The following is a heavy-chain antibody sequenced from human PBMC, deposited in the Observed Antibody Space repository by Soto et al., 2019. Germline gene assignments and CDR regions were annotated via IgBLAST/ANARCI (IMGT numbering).Heavy chain of an antibody. Sequence: QVQLVQSGAEVKKPGSSVKVSCKASGGTFSSYAISWVRQAPGQGLEWMGGIIPIFGTANYAKKFQGRVTISAEETTSTAYMEPSSPRSEDTAVHYCARAFYRSPNDGWFDPWGQGTLVTVSS. J-gene: IGHJ5*02. CDR2: IIPIFGTA. CDR3: ARAFYRSPNDGWFDP. V-gene: IGHV1-69*01. CDR1: GGTFSSYA. D-gene: IGHD6-13*01.